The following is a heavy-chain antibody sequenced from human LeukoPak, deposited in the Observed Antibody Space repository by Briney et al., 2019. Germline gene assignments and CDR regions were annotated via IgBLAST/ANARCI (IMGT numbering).Heavy chain of an antibody. Sequence: PGGSLRLSCAASGFTFSRYWMSWVRQAPGKGLEWVASINQDGSEKYYVDSVKGRFTISRDNAKNSLYLQMNSLRAEGTAVYYCARALVVVAACWFDPWGQGTLVTVSS. V-gene: IGHV3-7*05. CDR1: GFTFSRYW. CDR3: ARALVVVAACWFDP. CDR2: INQDGSEK. J-gene: IGHJ5*02. D-gene: IGHD2-15*01.